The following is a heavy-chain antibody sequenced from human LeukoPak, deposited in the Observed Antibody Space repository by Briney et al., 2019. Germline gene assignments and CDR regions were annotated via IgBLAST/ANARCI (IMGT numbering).Heavy chain of an antibody. D-gene: IGHD3-3*01. Sequence: GASVKVSCKASGYTFTSYGISWVRQAPGQGLEWMGWISAYNGNTNYAQKFQGRVTMTRDTSISTAYMELSRLRSDDTAVYYCARDPYDFDVYYYGMDVWGQGTTVTVSS. CDR2: ISAYNGNT. CDR1: GYTFTSYG. J-gene: IGHJ6*02. V-gene: IGHV1-18*01. CDR3: ARDPYDFDVYYYGMDV.